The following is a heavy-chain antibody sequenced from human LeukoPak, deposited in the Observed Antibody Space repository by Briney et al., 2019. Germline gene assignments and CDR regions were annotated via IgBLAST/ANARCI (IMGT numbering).Heavy chain of an antibody. D-gene: IGHD6-19*01. CDR3: ARDPGTVADPYFDY. J-gene: IGHJ4*02. CDR2: ISSSSGHI. CDR1: GFTFSSYN. Sequence: GGSLRLSCAASGFTFSSYNMNWVRQPPGKGLEWVSSISSSSGHIHYADSVKGRFTISRDNANNSLYLQMNSLRDEDTAVYYCARDPGTVADPYFDYWGQESPVTVSS. V-gene: IGHV3-21*01.